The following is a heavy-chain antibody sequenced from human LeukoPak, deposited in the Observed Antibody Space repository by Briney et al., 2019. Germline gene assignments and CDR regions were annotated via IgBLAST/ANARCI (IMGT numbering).Heavy chain of an antibody. CDR2: IYSGGST. J-gene: IGHJ6*02. CDR3: AREVPAALYYYGMDV. D-gene: IGHD2-2*01. V-gene: IGHV3-66*01. CDR1: GFTVSSNY. Sequence: GGSLRLSCAASGFTVSSNYMSWVRQAPGKGLEWVSVIYSGGSTYYADSVKGRFTISRDNSKNTLYLQMNSLRAEDTAVYYCAREVPAALYYYGMDVWSQGTTVTVSS.